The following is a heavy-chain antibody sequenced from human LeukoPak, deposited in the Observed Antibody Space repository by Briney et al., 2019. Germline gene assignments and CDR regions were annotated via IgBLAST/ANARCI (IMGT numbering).Heavy chain of an antibody. CDR1: GGSISSYY. Sequence: YPSETPSLTCTVSGGSISSYYWSWIRQPPGKGLEWIGYIYYSGSTNYNPSLKSRVTISVDTSKNQFSLKLSSVTAADTAVYYCARAIVGATADWGQGTLVTVSS. D-gene: IGHD1-26*01. J-gene: IGHJ4*02. CDR3: ARAIVGATAD. CDR2: IYYSGST. V-gene: IGHV4-59*01.